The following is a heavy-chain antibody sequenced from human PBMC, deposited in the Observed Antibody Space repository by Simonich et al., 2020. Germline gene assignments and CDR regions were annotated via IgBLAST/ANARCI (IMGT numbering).Heavy chain of an antibody. CDR2: NNPNSGGT. CDR3: ARDSYSSWYFDL. J-gene: IGHJ2*01. D-gene: IGHD6-13*01. CDR1: GYTFTGYY. Sequence: QVQLVQSGAEVKKPGASVKVSCKASGYTFTGYYIHWVRQAPGQGLEWMGRNNPNSGGTNYAQTFQGRVTMTRDTTISTAYMELSRLRSDDTAVYYCARDSYSSWYFDLWGRGTLVTVSS. V-gene: IGHV1-2*02.